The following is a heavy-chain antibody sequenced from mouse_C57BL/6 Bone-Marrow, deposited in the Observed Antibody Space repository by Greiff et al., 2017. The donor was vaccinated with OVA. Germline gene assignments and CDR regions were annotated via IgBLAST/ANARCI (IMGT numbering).Heavy chain of an antibody. J-gene: IGHJ2*01. CDR3: ARRDYGSSLYFDY. CDR1: GYTFTSYW. Sequence: QVQLKQPGAELVKPGASVKMSCKASGYTFTSYWITWVKQRPGQGLEWIGDIYPGSGSTNYNEKFKSKATLTVDTSSSTAYMQLSSLTSEDSAVYYCARRDYGSSLYFDYWGQGTTLTVSS. D-gene: IGHD1-1*01. V-gene: IGHV1-55*01. CDR2: IYPGSGST.